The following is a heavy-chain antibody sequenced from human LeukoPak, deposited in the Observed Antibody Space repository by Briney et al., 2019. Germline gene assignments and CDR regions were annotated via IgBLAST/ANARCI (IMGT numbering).Heavy chain of an antibody. D-gene: IGHD5-18*01. Sequence: GWSLRLSCAASGFIFSHYAMSWVRQPPGKGLAWVSAICGSVGSTYYADSGKGRFTISRDNSKNTLYLQMNSLRAEDTAVYYCAKDYRADRPMVTLFDYWGQGTLVTVSS. J-gene: IGHJ4*02. CDR1: GFIFSHYA. CDR3: AKDYRADRPMVTLFDY. V-gene: IGHV3-23*01. CDR2: ICGSVGST.